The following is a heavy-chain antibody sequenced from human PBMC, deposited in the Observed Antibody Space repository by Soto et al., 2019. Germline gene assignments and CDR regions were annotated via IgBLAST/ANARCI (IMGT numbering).Heavy chain of an antibody. CDR1: GGTFSRFT. CDR2: IIPVFGTV. V-gene: IGHV1-69*13. J-gene: IGHJ3*01. Sequence: SVKVSCKACGGTFSRFTISWVRQAPGQGLEWMGGIIPVFGTVNYAQKFQGRVTITADESTSTAYMELRSLRSEDTAVYYCAAQPYYYDSSGYYSTHSHAFDVWGQGTMVTVSS. D-gene: IGHD3-22*01. CDR3: AAQPYYYDSSGYYSTHSHAFDV.